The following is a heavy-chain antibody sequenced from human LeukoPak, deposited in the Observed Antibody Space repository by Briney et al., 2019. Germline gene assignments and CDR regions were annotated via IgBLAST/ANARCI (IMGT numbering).Heavy chain of an antibody. CDR2: ISGSGRTI. V-gene: IGHV3-48*03. CDR1: GFTFSSYE. J-gene: IGHJ4*02. CDR3: VRDAVMSPEVLLTAWDYFDC. D-gene: IGHD2-21*01. Sequence: PGGSLRLSCAASGFTFSSYEMNWVRQAPGKGLEWASYISGSGRTIDYADSVKSRFTISRDNTKISVYLQMNSLGAEDTAIYFCVRDAVMSPEVLLTAWDYFDCWGQGTLVTVSS.